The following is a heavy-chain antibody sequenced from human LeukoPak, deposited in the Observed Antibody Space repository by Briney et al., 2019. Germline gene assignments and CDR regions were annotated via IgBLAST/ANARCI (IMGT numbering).Heavy chain of an antibody. CDR2: IYSGGST. CDR1: GFTVSSNY. V-gene: IGHV3-66*01. D-gene: IGHD1-26*01. CDR3: ARDTSGVYFDY. J-gene: IGHJ4*02. Sequence: PGGSLRLSCAASGFTVSSNYMSWVRQAPGKGLEWVSVIYSGGSTYYADSVKGRFTISRDNSKNTLYLQMNSLRAEDTAVYYCARDTSGVYFDYWGQGTLVTVSS.